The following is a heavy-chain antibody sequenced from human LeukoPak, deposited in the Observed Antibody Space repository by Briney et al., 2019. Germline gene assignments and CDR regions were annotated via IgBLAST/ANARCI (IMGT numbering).Heavy chain of an antibody. D-gene: IGHD5-18*01. J-gene: IGHJ5*02. CDR1: GYSFTSYW. CDR2: IYPGDSDT. Sequence: GESLKISCKGSGYSFTSYWIGWVRQMPGKGLEWMGIIYPGDSDTRYSPSFQGQGTISSDKSISTAYLQWSSLKASDTAMYYCARPTSGIQLWDRGYNWFDPWGQGTLVTVSS. CDR3: ARPTSGIQLWDRGYNWFDP. V-gene: IGHV5-51*01.